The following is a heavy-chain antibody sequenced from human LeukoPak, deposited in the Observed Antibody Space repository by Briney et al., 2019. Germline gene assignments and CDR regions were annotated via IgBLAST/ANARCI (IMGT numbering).Heavy chain of an antibody. V-gene: IGHV3-7*03. Sequence: SSETLSLTCAVSGGSISSSNWWSWVRQAPGKGLDWVANIQQEGSVQKYVDSVRGRFTISRDNTKNSLYLQMNSLRAEDTAVYYCAKGSVATKYYYYGMDVWGQGTTVTVSS. CDR2: IQQEGSVQ. CDR3: AKGSVATKYYYYGMDV. CDR1: GGSISSSNW. J-gene: IGHJ6*02. D-gene: IGHD5-12*01.